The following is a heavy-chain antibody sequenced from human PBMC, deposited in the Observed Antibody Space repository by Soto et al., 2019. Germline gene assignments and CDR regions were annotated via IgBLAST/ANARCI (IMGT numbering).Heavy chain of an antibody. J-gene: IGHJ4*02. V-gene: IGHV4-59*01. CDR3: ARDSTGYLFDY. CDR2: IYYSGST. D-gene: IGHD3-9*01. Sequence: SETLSLTCTVSGGSISSYYWSWIRQPPGKGLEWIGYIYYSGSTNYNPSLKSRVTISVDTSKNQYSLKLSSVTAADTAVYYCARDSTGYLFDYWGQGTLGTVS. CDR1: GGSISSYY.